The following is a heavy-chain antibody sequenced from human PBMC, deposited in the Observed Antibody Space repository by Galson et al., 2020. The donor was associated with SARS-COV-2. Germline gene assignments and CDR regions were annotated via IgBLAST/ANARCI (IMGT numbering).Heavy chain of an antibody. D-gene: IGHD1-1*01. Sequence: GGSLRLSCAASGFTFSSYGMHWVRQAPGKGLEWVAVIWYDGSNKYYADSVTGRFTISRDNSKNTLYLQMNSLRAGDTAVYYCARSTAPNWNDPIDAFDIWGQGTMVTVSS. CDR2: IWYDGSNK. V-gene: IGHV3-33*01. CDR3: ARSTAPNWNDPIDAFDI. J-gene: IGHJ3*02. CDR1: GFTFSSYG.